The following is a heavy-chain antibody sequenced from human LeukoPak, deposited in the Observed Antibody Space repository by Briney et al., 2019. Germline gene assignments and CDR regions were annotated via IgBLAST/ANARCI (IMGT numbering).Heavy chain of an antibody. D-gene: IGHD6-6*01. CDR2: IIPICGTA. CDR3: ARVYRAYSSSSSLDD. Sequence: ASVKVSCKASGGTFTSYAISWVRQAPGQGLEWMGGIIPICGTANYAQKFQGRVTITTDESTSTASMELSSLRFEDTAGYSCARVYRAYSSSSSLDDWGQGTLVTVSS. V-gene: IGHV1-69*05. CDR1: GGTFTSYA. J-gene: IGHJ4*02.